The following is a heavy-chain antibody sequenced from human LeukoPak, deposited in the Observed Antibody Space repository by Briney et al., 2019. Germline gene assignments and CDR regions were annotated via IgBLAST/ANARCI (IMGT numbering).Heavy chain of an antibody. V-gene: IGHV3-48*04. J-gene: IGHJ6*02. D-gene: IGHD3-10*01. Sequence: PGGSLRLSCAASGFTFSSYSMNWVRQAPGKGLEWISYISSSSSTIYFADSVKGRFTISRDNAKNSLNLQMNSLRAEDTAVYYCARDYGSGSSYYYYGMDVWGQGTTVTVSS. CDR1: GFTFSSYS. CDR2: ISSSSSTI. CDR3: ARDYGSGSSYYYYGMDV.